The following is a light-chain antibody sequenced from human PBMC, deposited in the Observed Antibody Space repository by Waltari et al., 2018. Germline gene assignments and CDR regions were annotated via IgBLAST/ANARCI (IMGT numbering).Light chain of an antibody. V-gene: IGKV3D-15*01. J-gene: IGKJ5*01. CDR3: QQYNRWPPIT. CDR2: DAS. CDR1: QHIYSN. Sequence: EIVMTQSPATLSVSPGERATLPCRASQHIYSNLAWYQQKPGQPPRLLIYDASTRATGIPARFTGSGSGTEFTLTISSLQSEDSAVYSCQQYNRWPPITFGQGTRLEIK.